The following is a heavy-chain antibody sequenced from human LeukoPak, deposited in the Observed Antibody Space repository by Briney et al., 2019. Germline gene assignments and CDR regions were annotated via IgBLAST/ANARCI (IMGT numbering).Heavy chain of an antibody. D-gene: IGHD3-9*01. CDR2: IYYSGST. CDR1: GYSISSNYN. Sequence: SETLSLTCTVSGYSISSNYNWAWIRQPPGKGLEWIGYIYYSGSTKYNPSLTSRVTISVDTSKNQFSLKLTSVTAADTAVYYCARYNILTASDYWGQGILVTVSS. J-gene: IGHJ4*02. V-gene: IGHV4-59*01. CDR3: ARYNILTASDY.